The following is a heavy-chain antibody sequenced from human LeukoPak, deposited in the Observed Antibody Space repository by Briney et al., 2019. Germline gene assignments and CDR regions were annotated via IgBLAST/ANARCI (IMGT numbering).Heavy chain of an antibody. D-gene: IGHD2/OR15-2a*01. CDR3: ARLRFLGRQYYFDY. CDR2: ISSSGSTI. CDR1: GFTFSDYY. Sequence: GGSLRLSCAASGFTFSDYYMSWIRQAPGKGLEWVSYISSSGSTIYYADSVKGRFTISRDNAKNSLYLQMNSLRAEDTAVYYCARLRFLGRQYYFDYWGQGTLVTVSS. V-gene: IGHV3-11*01. J-gene: IGHJ4*02.